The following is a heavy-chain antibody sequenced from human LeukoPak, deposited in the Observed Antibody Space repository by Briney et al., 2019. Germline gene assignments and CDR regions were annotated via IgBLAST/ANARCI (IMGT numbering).Heavy chain of an antibody. V-gene: IGHV4-34*01. CDR1: GGSFSGYY. J-gene: IGHJ5*02. CDR3: ARGPSIFGVVIPFDP. D-gene: IGHD3-3*01. CDR2: INHSGST. Sequence: SETLSLTSAVYGGSFSGYYWSWIRQPPGKGLEWIGEINHSGSTNYNPSLKSRVTISVDTSKNQFSLKLSSVTAADTAVYYCARGPSIFGVVIPFDPWGQGTLVTVSS.